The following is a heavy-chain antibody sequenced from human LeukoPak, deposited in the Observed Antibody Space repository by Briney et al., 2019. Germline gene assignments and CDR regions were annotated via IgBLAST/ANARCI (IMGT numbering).Heavy chain of an antibody. J-gene: IGHJ3*02. CDR3: ARQSSLIVVPKGAFDI. CDR2: IYYSGST. D-gene: IGHD3-22*01. CDR1: GGSISSYY. V-gene: IGHV4-59*08. Sequence: PSETLSLTCTVSGGSISSYYWSWIRQPPGKGLEWLGYIYYSGSTNYNPSLKSRVTISVDTSKNQFSLKLSSVTAADTAVYYCARQSSLIVVPKGAFDIWGQGTMVTVSS.